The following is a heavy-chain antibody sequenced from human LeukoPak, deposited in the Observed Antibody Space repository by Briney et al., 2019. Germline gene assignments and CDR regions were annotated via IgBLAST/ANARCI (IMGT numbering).Heavy chain of an antibody. V-gene: IGHV4-34*01. CDR1: GGSFRGYY. CDR2: INHSGST. D-gene: IGHD2-2*01. J-gene: IGHJ4*02. CDR3: ASTERCSTTCPLDY. Sequence: AETLSLTCAVYGGSFRGYYRSWIRQPPGKGLEWIGEINHSGSTNYNPSLKSRVTISLDTSMKKFSLKLNSVTAADTAVYYCASTERCSTTCPLDYWGQGTLVTVSS.